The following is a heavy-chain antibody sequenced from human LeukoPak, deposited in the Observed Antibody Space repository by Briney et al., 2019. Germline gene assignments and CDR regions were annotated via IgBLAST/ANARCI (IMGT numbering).Heavy chain of an antibody. Sequence: GASVKVSCKSSGYTFTGYYMHWVRQAPGQGLEWMGWINPNSGGTNYAQKFQGRVTMTRDTSISTAYMELSRLRSDDTAGYYCARDLKRVATIALGYWGQGTLVTVSS. CDR1: GYTFTGYY. CDR3: ARDLKRVATIALGY. CDR2: INPNSGGT. V-gene: IGHV1-2*02. D-gene: IGHD5-12*01. J-gene: IGHJ4*02.